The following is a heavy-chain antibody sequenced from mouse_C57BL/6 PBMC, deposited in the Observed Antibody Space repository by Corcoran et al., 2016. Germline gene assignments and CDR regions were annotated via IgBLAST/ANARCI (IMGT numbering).Heavy chain of an antibody. J-gene: IGHJ2*01. CDR1: GYSITSGYY. CDR2: ISYDGSN. CDR3: ARDGYDGVDY. Sequence: DVQLQESGPGLVKPSQSLSLTCSVTGYSITSGYYWNWIRQFPGNKLEWMGYISYDGSNNYNPSLKNRISITRDTSKNQFFLKLNSVTTEDTATYYCARDGYDGVDYWGQGTTLTVSS. V-gene: IGHV3-6*01. D-gene: IGHD2-2*01.